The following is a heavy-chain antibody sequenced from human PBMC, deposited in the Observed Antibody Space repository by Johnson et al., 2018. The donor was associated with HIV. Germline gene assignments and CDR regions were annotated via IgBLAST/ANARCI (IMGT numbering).Heavy chain of an antibody. CDR1: GFTFSTYD. J-gene: IGHJ3*02. CDR3: ARGRISLMLVDLRGGGFDI. Sequence: QVQLVESGGGVVQPGRSLRLSCAASGFTFSTYDMHWVRQAPGKGLEWVAIIRYDGSNKYYADSVKGRFTISRDNSNSTLYLQMTSLRPEDTAVYYCARGRISLMLVDLRGGGFDIWGQGTMVNVSS. D-gene: IGHD1-26*01. V-gene: IGHV3-30*02. CDR2: IRYDGSNK.